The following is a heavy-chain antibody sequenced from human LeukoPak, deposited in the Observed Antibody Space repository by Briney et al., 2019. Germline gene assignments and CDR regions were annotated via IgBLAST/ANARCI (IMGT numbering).Heavy chain of an antibody. CDR2: IKQDGSEE. CDR1: GFTFSNHW. D-gene: IGHD6-13*01. J-gene: IGHJ4*02. Sequence: GGSLRLSCAASGFTFSNHWMSWVRQAPGKGLEWVANIKQDGSEEYYVDSVKGRFTISRDNAKNSLYLQMNSLRAEDTAVYYCASSSREYWGQGTLVTVSS. CDR3: ASSSREY. V-gene: IGHV3-7*01.